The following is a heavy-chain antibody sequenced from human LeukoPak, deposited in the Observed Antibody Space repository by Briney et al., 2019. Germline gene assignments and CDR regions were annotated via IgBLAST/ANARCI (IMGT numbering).Heavy chain of an antibody. D-gene: IGHD3-10*01. Sequence: PSETLSLTCTVSGGSINSGGYYWSWIRQHPGKGLEWIGYISYSGSTYYNPSLKSRLTISLDTSKNQFSLRLSSVSAADTAVYFYAVGSHHYFDSWGQGTLVTVSS. CDR3: AVGSHHYFDS. J-gene: IGHJ4*02. V-gene: IGHV4-31*03. CDR2: ISYSGST. CDR1: GGSINSGGYY.